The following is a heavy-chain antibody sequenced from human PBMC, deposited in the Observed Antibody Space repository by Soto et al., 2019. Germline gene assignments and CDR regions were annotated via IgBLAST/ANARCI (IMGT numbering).Heavy chain of an antibody. CDR3: ASKHSSRASDY. CDR1: GFTFSSYW. V-gene: IGHV3-74*01. Sequence: EVQLVESGGGLVQPGGSLRLSCAASGFTFSSYWMHWVRQAPGKGLVWVSRINSDGSSTTYADSVKGRFTISRDNAKNTVYLQMNSLRAEDTAVYYGASKHSSRASDYWGQGTLVTVSS. J-gene: IGHJ4*02. CDR2: INSDGSST. D-gene: IGHD6-13*01.